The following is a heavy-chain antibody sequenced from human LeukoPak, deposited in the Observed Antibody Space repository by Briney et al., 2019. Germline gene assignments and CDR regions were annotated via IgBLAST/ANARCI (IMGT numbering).Heavy chain of an antibody. CDR2: IIPIFGTA. Sequence: SVKVSCKASGGTFSSYAISRVRQAPGQGLEWMGGIIPIFGTANYAQKFQGRVTITADESTSTAYMELSSLRSEDTAVYYCASGGDIVVVPAAQKYYFDYWGQGTLVTVSS. CDR1: GGTFSSYA. CDR3: ASGGDIVVVPAAQKYYFDY. J-gene: IGHJ4*02. V-gene: IGHV1-69*13. D-gene: IGHD2-2*01.